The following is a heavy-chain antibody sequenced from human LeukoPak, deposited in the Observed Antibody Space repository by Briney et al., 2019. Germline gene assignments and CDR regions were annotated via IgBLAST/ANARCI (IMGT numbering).Heavy chain of an antibody. CDR1: GYNFNTYW. Sequence: GESLKISCEGSGYNFNTYWIGWVRQMPGKGLEWMGIFNPGDSDTRYSPSFQGQVTTSADKSITTAYLQWSSLKASDTAMYYCARHTPIAAAGWDAFDIWGQGTMVTVSS. D-gene: IGHD6-13*01. J-gene: IGHJ3*02. CDR2: FNPGDSDT. CDR3: ARHTPIAAAGWDAFDI. V-gene: IGHV5-51*01.